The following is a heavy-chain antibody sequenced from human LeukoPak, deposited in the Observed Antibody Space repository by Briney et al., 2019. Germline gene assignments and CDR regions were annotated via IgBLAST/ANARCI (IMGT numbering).Heavy chain of an antibody. D-gene: IGHD6-6*01. CDR2: IWYDGSSK. CDR3: ARSFPYSSSAVDY. V-gene: IGHV3-33*01. J-gene: IGHJ4*02. CDR1: GFTFSSYG. Sequence: PGGSLRLSCAASGFTFSSYGMHWVHQAPGKGLEWVAVIWYDGSSKYYADSVKGRFTISRDNAKNSLYLQMNSLRAEDTAVYYCARSFPYSSSAVDYWGQGTLVTVSS.